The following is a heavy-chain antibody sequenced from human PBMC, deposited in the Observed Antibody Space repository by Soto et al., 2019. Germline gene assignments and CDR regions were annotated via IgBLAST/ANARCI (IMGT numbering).Heavy chain of an antibody. D-gene: IGHD3-22*01. J-gene: IGHJ4*02. CDR2: ISGSGGST. CDR3: TSHSDGY. CDR1: GFTFSDYA. V-gene: IGHV3-23*01. Sequence: EVQLLESGGGLVQPGGSLRLSCTVSGFTFSDYAMSWVRQAPGKGLEWVSAISGSGGSTFYTDSVKGRFTISRDNSKNTLFLQMNSLIAEDTALYYCTSHSDGYWGQGTLVTVSS.